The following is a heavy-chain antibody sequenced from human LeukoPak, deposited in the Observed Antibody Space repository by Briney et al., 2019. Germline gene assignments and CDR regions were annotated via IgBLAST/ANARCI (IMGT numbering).Heavy chain of an antibody. Sequence: PGGSLRLSCAASGFTFSSTSMSWVRQAPGKGLEWVAVTVGGGDGTYYADSVKGRFTISRDNSNNTLYLQMNSLRAEDTAVYYCAKTPSDYGDYVFFDYWGQGTLVTVSS. CDR1: GFTFSSTS. CDR2: TVGGGDGT. J-gene: IGHJ4*02. CDR3: AKTPSDYGDYVFFDY. V-gene: IGHV3-23*01. D-gene: IGHD4-17*01.